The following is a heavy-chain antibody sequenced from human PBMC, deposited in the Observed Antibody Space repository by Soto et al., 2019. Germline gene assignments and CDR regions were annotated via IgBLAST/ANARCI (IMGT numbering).Heavy chain of an antibody. CDR3: ARDMDLEKEGSKVVSPGPNFDY. Sequence: EVQLVESGGGLVQPGGSLRLSCAASGFTFSSYSMNWVRQAPGKGLEWVSYISSSSSTIYYADSVKGRFTISRDNAKNSLYLQMNSLRDVDTAVYYCARDMDLEKEGSKVVSPGPNFDYWGQGTLVTVSS. D-gene: IGHD1-26*01. V-gene: IGHV3-48*02. CDR1: GFTFSSYS. CDR2: ISSSSSTI. J-gene: IGHJ4*02.